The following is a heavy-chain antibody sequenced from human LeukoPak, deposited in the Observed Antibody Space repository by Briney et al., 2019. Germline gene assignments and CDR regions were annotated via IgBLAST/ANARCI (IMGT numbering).Heavy chain of an antibody. CDR1: GFTFTNAW. CDR2: IKSKTDGGTT. CDR3: TSEVYGGYFDY. V-gene: IGHV3-15*01. J-gene: IGHJ4*02. D-gene: IGHD4-23*01. Sequence: GGSLRLSCAASGFTFTNAWMNWVRQAPGKGLEWVGHIKSKTDGGTTDYAAPVKGRFTISRDDSKNTLYLQMNSPKTEDTAVYYCTSEVYGGYFDYWGQGTLVTVSS.